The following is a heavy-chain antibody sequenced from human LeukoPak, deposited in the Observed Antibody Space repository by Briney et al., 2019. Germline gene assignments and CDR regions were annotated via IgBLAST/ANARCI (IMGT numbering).Heavy chain of an antibody. D-gene: IGHD5-18*01. J-gene: IGHJ3*02. V-gene: IGHV3-7*01. CDR2: IKGDGSAK. CDR3: ARDRGWIQHDI. CDR1: GFSFSDSW. Sequence: GGSLRLSCAASGFSFSDSWMTWIRQAPGKGLEWVAFIKGDGSAKKYVDSVKGRFTISRDNAKNSLFLQMNSLRAEDTAVYYCARDRGWIQHDIWGQGTMVTVSS.